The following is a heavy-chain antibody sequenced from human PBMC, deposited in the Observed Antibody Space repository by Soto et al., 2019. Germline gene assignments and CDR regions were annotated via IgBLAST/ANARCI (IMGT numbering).Heavy chain of an antibody. V-gene: IGHV1-18*01. CDR3: ALSSPIVVVPAALDFYYYMDV. Sequence: GASVKVSCKASGYTFTSYGIGWVRQAPGQGLEWMGWISAYNGNTNYAQKLQGRVTMTTDTSTSTAYMELRSLRSDDTAVYYCALSSPIVVVPAALDFYYYMDVWGKGTTVTVSS. CDR1: GYTFTSYG. CDR2: ISAYNGNT. J-gene: IGHJ6*03. D-gene: IGHD2-2*01.